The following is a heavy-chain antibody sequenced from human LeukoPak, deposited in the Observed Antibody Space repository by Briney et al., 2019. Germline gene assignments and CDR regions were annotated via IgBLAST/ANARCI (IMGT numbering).Heavy chain of an antibody. CDR1: GFTFSSYG. CDR2: IRHDGSKK. J-gene: IGHJ6*03. V-gene: IGHV3-30*02. Sequence: PGGSLRLSCAASGFTFSSYGMHWVRQAPGKGLEWVAFIRHDGSKKYYADSAKGRFTISRDNSKNTLYLQMHSPRAEDTAVYYCAKDPPGISGSTLYMDVWGKGTTVTVSS. CDR3: AKDPPGISGSTLYMDV. D-gene: IGHD1-7*01.